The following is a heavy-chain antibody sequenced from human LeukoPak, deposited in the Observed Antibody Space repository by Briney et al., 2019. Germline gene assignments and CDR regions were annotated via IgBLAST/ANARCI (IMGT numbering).Heavy chain of an antibody. CDR3: AKSMDSSGYDY. CDR1: GFTFYDYA. Sequence: GGSLRLSCAASGFTFYDYAMHWVRQAPGKGLEWVSGISWNSGSIGYADSVKGRFTISRDNAKNSLYLQMNSLRAEDTALYYCAKSMDSSGYDYWGQGTLVTVSS. D-gene: IGHD3-22*01. V-gene: IGHV3-9*01. J-gene: IGHJ4*02. CDR2: ISWNSGSI.